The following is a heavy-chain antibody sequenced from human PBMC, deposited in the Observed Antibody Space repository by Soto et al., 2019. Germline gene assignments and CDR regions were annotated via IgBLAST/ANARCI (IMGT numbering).Heavy chain of an antibody. V-gene: IGHV1-2*04. CDR1: GYTFTGYY. CDR2: INPNSGGT. Sequence: ASVKVSCKASGYTFTGYYMHWVRQAPGQGLEWMGWINPNSGGTNYAQKFQGWVTMTRDTSISTAYMELSRLRSDDTAVYHCARGLRGGVHYDILTGYYSDDAFDIWGQGTMVTVSS. D-gene: IGHD3-9*01. J-gene: IGHJ3*02. CDR3: ARGLRGGVHYDILTGYYSDDAFDI.